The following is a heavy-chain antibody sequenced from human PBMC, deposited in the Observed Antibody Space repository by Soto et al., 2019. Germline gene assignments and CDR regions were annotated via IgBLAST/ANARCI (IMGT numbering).Heavy chain of an antibody. D-gene: IGHD3-10*01. J-gene: IGHJ5*02. Sequence: QVQLVQSGAEVKKPGSSVKVSCKASGGTFSSYAISWVRQAPGQGLEWMGGIVPIFGTANYAQKFQGRVTITPDQSTSTAYMELSSLASEDTAVYCYARDCQPGLLAIGGAFCWGVSVPCGQGTLVTVSS. CDR2: IVPIFGTA. CDR3: ARDCQPGLLAIGGAFCWGVSVP. V-gene: IGHV1-69*01. CDR1: GGTFSSYA.